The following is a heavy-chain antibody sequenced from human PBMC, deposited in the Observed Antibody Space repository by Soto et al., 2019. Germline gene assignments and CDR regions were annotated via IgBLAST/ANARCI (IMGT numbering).Heavy chain of an antibody. CDR2: ISAYNGNT. V-gene: IGHV1-18*01. J-gene: IGHJ6*03. CDR1: CSTFPRWG. CDR3: ASSFWSGYHNNYYYYYYMAV. Sequence: ASARVSCSGCCSTFPRWGISWVRRAPGQGPEITGWISAYNGNTNYAQKLQGRVTMTTETSTSTAYMELRSRRSDDTAVYYCASSFWSGYHNNYYYYYYMAVWGKGTTVTVSS. D-gene: IGHD3-3*01.